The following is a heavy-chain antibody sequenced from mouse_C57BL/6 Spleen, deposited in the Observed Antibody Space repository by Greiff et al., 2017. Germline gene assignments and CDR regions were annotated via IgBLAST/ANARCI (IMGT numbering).Heavy chain of an antibody. CDR1: GYTFTEYT. CDR2: FYPGSGSI. J-gene: IGHJ3*01. Sequence: QVQLKQSGAELVKPGASVKLSCKASGYTFTEYTIHWVKQRSGQGLEWIGWFYPGSGSIKYNEKFKDKATLTADKSSSTVYMELSRLTSEDSAVYFCARHEERYSNYLAWFAYWGQGTLVTVSA. V-gene: IGHV1-62-2*01. CDR3: ARHEERYSNYLAWFAY. D-gene: IGHD2-5*01.